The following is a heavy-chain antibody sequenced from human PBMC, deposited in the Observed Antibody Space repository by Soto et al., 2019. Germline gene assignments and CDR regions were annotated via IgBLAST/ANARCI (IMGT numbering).Heavy chain of an antibody. V-gene: IGHV3-23*01. Sequence: SGGALRPSCAASGFTFSGHAMSWVRQAPGKGLEWVSAISGSGGSTYYADSVKGRFTISRDNSKNTLYLQMNSLRAEDTAVYYCAKDRVAGPFDYWGQGTLVTVSS. CDR2: ISGSGGST. D-gene: IGHD6-19*01. CDR3: AKDRVAGPFDY. J-gene: IGHJ4*02. CDR1: GFTFSGHA.